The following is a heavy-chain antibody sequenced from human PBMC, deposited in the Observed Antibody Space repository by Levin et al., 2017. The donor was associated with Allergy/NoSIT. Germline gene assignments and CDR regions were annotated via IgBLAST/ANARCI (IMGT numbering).Heavy chain of an antibody. Sequence: SETLSLTCTVSGGSLSSSNYFWSWVRQHAGKGPEWIGYISASGTAYYNLSLGSRVTISVDTSKNQFSLNLRSVTAADTAMYYCAREIINPSYHYLGAFDIWGQGKMVTVSS. CDR1: GGSLSSSNYF. D-gene: IGHD3-10*01. V-gene: IGHV4-31*03. J-gene: IGHJ3*02. CDR2: ISASGTA. CDR3: AREIINPSYHYLGAFDI.